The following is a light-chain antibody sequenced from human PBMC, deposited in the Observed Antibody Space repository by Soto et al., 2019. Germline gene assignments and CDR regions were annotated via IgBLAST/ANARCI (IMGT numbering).Light chain of an antibody. J-gene: IGLJ1*01. CDR3: RSYTSSNTYV. V-gene: IGLV2-14*01. Sequence: QSVLTQPASVSGSPGQSITISCTGTSSDVGGNKFVSWYQHHPGRAPKVIISDVSHRPSGVSNRFSGSKSGSTASLTISGPQAEDEADYYCRSYTSSNTYVFGSGTKVTVL. CDR1: SSDVGGNKF. CDR2: DVS.